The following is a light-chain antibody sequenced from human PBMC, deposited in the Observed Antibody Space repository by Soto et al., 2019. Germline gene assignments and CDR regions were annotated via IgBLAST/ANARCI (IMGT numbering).Light chain of an antibody. J-gene: IGLJ2*01. CDR3: SSYTTGSTPVV. V-gene: IGLV2-14*01. CDR1: SSDVGGYNY. CDR2: DVS. Sequence: QSALTQPASVSGSPGQSVTISCTGTSSDVGGYNYVSWYQQHPGKAPKFMIYDVSNRPSGVSTRFSGSKSGNTASLTISGRQAEDEADYYCSSYTTGSTPVVFGGGTKLAVL.